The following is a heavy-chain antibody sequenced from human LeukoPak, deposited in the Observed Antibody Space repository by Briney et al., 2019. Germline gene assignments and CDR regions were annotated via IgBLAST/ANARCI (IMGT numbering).Heavy chain of an antibody. J-gene: IGHJ4*02. CDR1: GFTFRDYI. CDR3: TRSGGNYKDFDY. CDR2: IRNKAYGETT. D-gene: IGHD1-26*01. V-gene: IGHV3-49*04. Sequence: GGSLRLSCTVSGFTFRDYIMYWVRQAPGEGREWVGFIRNKAYGETTQYAASVEGRFTISRDDSKSIADLQMNSLKAEDTAVYYCTRSGGNYKDFDYWGQGTLVTVSS.